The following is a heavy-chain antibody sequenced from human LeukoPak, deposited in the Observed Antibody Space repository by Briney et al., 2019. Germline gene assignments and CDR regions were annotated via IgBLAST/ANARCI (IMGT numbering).Heavy chain of an antibody. CDR2: ISGSGGST. V-gene: IGHV3-23*01. D-gene: IGHD1-26*01. CDR1: GFTFSSYA. CDR3: AKRAVGATTFVEYFQH. Sequence: GSLRLSCAASGFTFSSYAMSWVRQAPGKGLEWVSAISGSGGSTYYADSVKGRFTISRDNSKNTLYLQMNSLGAEDTAVYYCAKRAVGATTFVEYFQHWGQGTLVTVSS. J-gene: IGHJ1*01.